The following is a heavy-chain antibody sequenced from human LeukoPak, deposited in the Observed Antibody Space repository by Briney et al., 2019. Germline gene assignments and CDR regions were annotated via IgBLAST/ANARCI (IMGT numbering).Heavy chain of an antibody. V-gene: IGHV4-31*03. CDR3: ARGARNGYSSSWFPGFEY. CDR2: IYYGGST. Sequence: PSETLSLTCTVSGGSISSGGFYWSWIRQHPGKGLEWIGYIYYGGSTYYNPSLKSRVTISADTSKNQFSLKLSSVTAADTAVYYCARGARNGYSSSWFPGFEYWGQGTLVTVSS. D-gene: IGHD6-13*01. J-gene: IGHJ4*02. CDR1: GGSISSGGFY.